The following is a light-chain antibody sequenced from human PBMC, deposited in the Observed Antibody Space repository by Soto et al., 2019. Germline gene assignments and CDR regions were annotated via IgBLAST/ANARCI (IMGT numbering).Light chain of an antibody. Sequence: EIVLTQSPGTLSLSPGERATLSCRASQSVGNNYLAWYQQKPGQAPRFLIYDASSRATGIPDRFSGSGSGTDFTLTISRVEPEDFAVYYCQKYGSTPLTFGGGTKVEIK. V-gene: IGKV3-20*01. CDR2: DAS. CDR1: QSVGNNY. CDR3: QKYGSTPLT. J-gene: IGKJ4*01.